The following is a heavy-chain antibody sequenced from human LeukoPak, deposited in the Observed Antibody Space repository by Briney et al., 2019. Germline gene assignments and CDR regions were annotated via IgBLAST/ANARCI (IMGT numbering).Heavy chain of an antibody. D-gene: IGHD6-13*01. CDR1: GFTFSSYE. J-gene: IGHJ4*02. CDR3: ARAAIAAAGGIDY. Sequence: PGGSLRLSCAASGFTFSSYEMNWVRQAPGKGLEWASYISSSGSTIYYADSVKGRFTISRDNAKNSLYLQMNSLRAEDTAVYYCARAAIAAAGGIDYWGQGTLVTVSS. CDR2: ISSSGSTI. V-gene: IGHV3-48*03.